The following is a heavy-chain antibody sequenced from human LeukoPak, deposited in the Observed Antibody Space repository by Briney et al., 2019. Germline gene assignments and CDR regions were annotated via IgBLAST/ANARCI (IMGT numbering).Heavy chain of an antibody. V-gene: IGHV3-33*01. CDR3: ARLPAYCSSTSCYYDY. CDR1: GFTFSSYD. Sequence: GGSLRLSCAAPGFTFSSYDMHWVRQAPGKGLEWVAVVSYDGSNKYYADSVKGRFTISRDKSKHTLYLQMNSLRAEDTAVYYCARLPAYCSSTSCYYDYWGQGTLVTVSS. J-gene: IGHJ4*02. CDR2: VSYDGSNK. D-gene: IGHD2-2*01.